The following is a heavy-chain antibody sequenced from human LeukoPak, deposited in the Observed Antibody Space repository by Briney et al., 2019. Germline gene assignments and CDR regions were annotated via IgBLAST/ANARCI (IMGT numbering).Heavy chain of an antibody. Sequence: GGSLGLSCAAPGFTFCIYAMQSVCQAPGKGLEWVAVISYDGSNKYYADSVKGRFTISRDNSKNTLYLQMNSLRAEDTAVYYCARDPRQYSSDLQPLFDYWGQGTLVTVSS. CDR2: ISYDGSNK. CDR1: GFTFCIYA. CDR3: ARDPRQYSSDLQPLFDY. V-gene: IGHV3-30*04. D-gene: IGHD6-19*01. J-gene: IGHJ4*02.